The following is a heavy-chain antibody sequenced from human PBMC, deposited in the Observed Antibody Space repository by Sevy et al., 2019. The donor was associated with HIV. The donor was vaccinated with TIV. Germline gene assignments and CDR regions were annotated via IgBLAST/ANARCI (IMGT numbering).Heavy chain of an antibody. D-gene: IGHD4-17*01. J-gene: IGHJ4*02. Sequence: GGSLRLSCAASGFTFSTYGMHWVRQAPGKGLEWVAVIWFDGSNTYYADSVKGRFTSSRDIAKNTLHLQMNSLRAEDTAVYYCARDLEFYDYGDYGPAVMPDYWGQGTLVTVSS. CDR1: GFTFSTYG. CDR2: IWFDGSNT. CDR3: ARDLEFYDYGDYGPAVMPDY. V-gene: IGHV3-33*01.